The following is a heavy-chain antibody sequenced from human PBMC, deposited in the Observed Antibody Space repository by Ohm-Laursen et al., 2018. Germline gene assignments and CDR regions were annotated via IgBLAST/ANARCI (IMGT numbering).Heavy chain of an antibody. CDR2: ISSSSSYI. CDR1: GFTFSSYS. J-gene: IGHJ3*01. V-gene: IGHV3-21*04. D-gene: IGHD4-11*01. CDR3: ASRRIVTMDRGAFNV. Sequence: SLRLSCSASGFTFSSYSMNWVRQAPGKGLEWVSSISSSSSYIYYADSVKGRFTISRDNSKNTLYLQMNGLRAEDTAVYHCASRRIVTMDRGAFNVWGQGTMVTVSS.